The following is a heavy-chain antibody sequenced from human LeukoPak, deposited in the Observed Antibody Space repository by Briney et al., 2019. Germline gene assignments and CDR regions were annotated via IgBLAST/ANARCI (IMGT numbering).Heavy chain of an antibody. D-gene: IGHD2-15*01. V-gene: IGHV1-69*13. CDR1: GGTFSSCA. J-gene: IGHJ3*02. CDR3: ARPVVAAAHDAFDI. CDR2: ITPIFGTA. Sequence: SVKVSCKASGGTFSSCAISWVRQAPGQGLELIGGITPIFGTANYAQKFQGRVTITADESTSTAYMELSSLRSEDTAVYYCARPVVAAAHDAFDIWGQGTMVTVSS.